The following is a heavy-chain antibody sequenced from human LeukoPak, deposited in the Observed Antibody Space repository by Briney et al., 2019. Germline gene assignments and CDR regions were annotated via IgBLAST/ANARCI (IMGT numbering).Heavy chain of an antibody. Sequence: MTSETLSLTCTVSGGSISSGNYHWSWIRQYPGKGLEWIGFISYTGSTHYNPSLKSRVTISQDTSQNQFSLRLSSVTAADTAVYYCARAYPSSSTDWGQGILVTVSS. CDR1: GGSISSGNYH. V-gene: IGHV4-31*03. J-gene: IGHJ4*02. CDR2: ISYTGST. D-gene: IGHD2-2*01. CDR3: ARAYPSSSTD.